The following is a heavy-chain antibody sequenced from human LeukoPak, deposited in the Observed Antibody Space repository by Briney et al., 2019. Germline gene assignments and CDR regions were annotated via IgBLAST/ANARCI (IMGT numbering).Heavy chain of an antibody. Sequence: SGGSLGLSCAASGFTFSTYAMTWVRQAPGKGLEWVSGISAGGDRTYYADSVKGRFTISRDNSKNTLYLQMNSLRAEDTAEYYCARSTVGTSCCTAVDYWGQGTLVTVSS. CDR3: ARSTVGTSCCTAVDY. V-gene: IGHV3-23*01. J-gene: IGHJ4*02. D-gene: IGHD1-26*01. CDR2: ISAGGDRT. CDR1: GFTFSTYA.